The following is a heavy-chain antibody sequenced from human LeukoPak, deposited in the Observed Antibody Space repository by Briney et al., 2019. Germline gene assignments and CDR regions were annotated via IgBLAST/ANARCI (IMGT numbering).Heavy chain of an antibody. CDR1: GFIFSSYG. V-gene: IGHV3-33*01. Sequence: GGSLRLSCAASGFIFSSYGMHWVRQAPGKGLEWVAVIWYDGSNEYYADSVKGRFTISRDNSKNTLYLQMNSLRAEDTAVYYCARNHSYGGKIPLFDYWGQGTLVTVSS. D-gene: IGHD4-23*01. CDR3: ARNHSYGGKIPLFDY. CDR2: IWYDGSNE. J-gene: IGHJ4*02.